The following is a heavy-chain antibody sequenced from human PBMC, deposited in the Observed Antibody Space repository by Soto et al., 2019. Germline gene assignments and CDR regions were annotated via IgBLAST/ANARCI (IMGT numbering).Heavy chain of an antibody. CDR3: ARGRDCGGDCPNWFDP. CDR1: GFTVSSNY. D-gene: IGHD2-21*02. CDR2: IYSGGST. Sequence: EVQLVESGGGLVQPGGSLRLSCAASGFTVSSNYMSWVRQAPGKGLEWVSVIYSGGSTYYADSVKGRFTISRHNSENTLYLQMNSLRAEDTAVYYCARGRDCGGDCPNWFDPWGQGTLVTVSS. J-gene: IGHJ5*02. V-gene: IGHV3-53*04.